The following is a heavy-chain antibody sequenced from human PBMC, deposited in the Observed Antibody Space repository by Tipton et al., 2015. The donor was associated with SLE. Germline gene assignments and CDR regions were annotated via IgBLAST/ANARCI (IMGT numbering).Heavy chain of an antibody. CDR1: GFTFSSYA. V-gene: IGHV3-23*01. CDR2: ISGSGGST. D-gene: IGHD3-3*01. J-gene: IGHJ4*02. Sequence: SLRLSCAASGFTFSSYAMTWVRQAPGKGLEWVSAISGSGGSTYYADSVKGRFTISRDNSKNTLYLQMNSLRAEDTAVYYCASEEGYDFWSGYSIDYWGQGTLVTVSS. CDR3: ASEEGYDFWSGYSIDY.